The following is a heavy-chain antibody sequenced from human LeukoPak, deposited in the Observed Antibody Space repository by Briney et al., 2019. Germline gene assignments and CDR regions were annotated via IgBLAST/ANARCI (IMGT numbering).Heavy chain of an antibody. V-gene: IGHV4-61*08. CDR3: ARAPLEYYYGYNFDY. CDR1: GDSVSSGDYY. Sequence: SETLSLTCTVSGDSVSSGDYYWSWIRQPPGKGLEWVGFIYHSGSTNHNPSLKSRVTISVGTSKNQLSLKLSSVTAADTAVYYCARAPLEYYYGYNFDYWGQGTLVTVSS. J-gene: IGHJ4*02. CDR2: IYHSGST. D-gene: IGHD3-10*01.